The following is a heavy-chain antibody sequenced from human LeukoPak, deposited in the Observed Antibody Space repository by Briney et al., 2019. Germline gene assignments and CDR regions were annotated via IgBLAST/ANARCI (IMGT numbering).Heavy chain of an antibody. CDR2: VYYSGST. CDR3: ATLTGGDEAFDI. CDR1: GGSISYYY. Sequence: SETLSLTCTVSGGSISYYYWSWIRQPPGKGLQWIGYVYYSGSTNYNPSLKSRVTISVDTSKNQFSLKLNSVTPADTAVYYCATLTGGDEAFDIWGQGTMVTVSS. D-gene: IGHD4-23*01. V-gene: IGHV4-59*01. J-gene: IGHJ3*02.